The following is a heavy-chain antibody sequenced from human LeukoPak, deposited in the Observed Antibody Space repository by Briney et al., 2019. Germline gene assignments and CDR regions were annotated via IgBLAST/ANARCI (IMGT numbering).Heavy chain of an antibody. CDR3: AKDGPAVATYGKGDAFDI. J-gene: IGHJ3*02. V-gene: IGHV4-34*01. CDR1: GGSFSGYY. D-gene: IGHD5-12*01. Sequence: KPSETLSLTCAVYGGSFSGYYWSWIRQPPGKGLEWIGEINHSGSTNYNPSLKSRVTISVDTSKNQFSLKLSSVTAADTAVYYRAKDGPAVATYGKGDAFDIWGQGTMVTVSS. CDR2: INHSGST.